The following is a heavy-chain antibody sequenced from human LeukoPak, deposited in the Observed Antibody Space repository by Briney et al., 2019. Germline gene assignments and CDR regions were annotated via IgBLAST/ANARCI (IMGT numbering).Heavy chain of an antibody. V-gene: IGHV1-2*02. CDR3: ASGLNSRSSSC. CDR1: GYSFTDYY. Sequence: ASVKVSCMASGYSFTDYYMHWVRQAPGQGLEWMGSINPETGGTNYARKFQGRVTMTTDTTISTAYMQLSRLRSDDTAVYYCASGLNSRSSSCWGQGTRVTVSS. D-gene: IGHD6-13*01. CDR2: INPETGGT. J-gene: IGHJ4*02.